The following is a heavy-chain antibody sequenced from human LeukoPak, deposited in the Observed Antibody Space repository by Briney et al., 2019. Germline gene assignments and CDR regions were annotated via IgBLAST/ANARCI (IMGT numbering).Heavy chain of an antibody. J-gene: IGHJ4*02. D-gene: IGHD4-23*01. V-gene: IGHV1-8*01. Sequence: ASVKVSCKASGGTFSSYTITWVRQATGQGLEWMGWMNPSSGKTGYAQKFQGRISMTRNTSISTAYMELSSLRSEDTAVYYCARETPSRYFDYWGQGTLVTVSS. CDR2: MNPSSGKT. CDR1: GGTFSSYT. CDR3: ARETPSRYFDY.